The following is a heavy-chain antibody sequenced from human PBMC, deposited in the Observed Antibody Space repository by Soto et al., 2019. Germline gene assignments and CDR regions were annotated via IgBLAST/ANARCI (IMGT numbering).Heavy chain of an antibody. CDR3: ARHGDSRGIDY. Sequence: QVQLVESGGGVVQPGRSLGLSCAASAFTFSTYGMHWVRQAPGKGLEWVAIIAYDGSNKYYADSVNGRFTITRDNSKNTLYLHMNSLRVEDTAVYYCARHGDSRGIDYWGQGTLVTVSS. V-gene: IGHV3-30*03. CDR2: IAYDGSNK. J-gene: IGHJ4*02. D-gene: IGHD3-16*01. CDR1: AFTFSTYG.